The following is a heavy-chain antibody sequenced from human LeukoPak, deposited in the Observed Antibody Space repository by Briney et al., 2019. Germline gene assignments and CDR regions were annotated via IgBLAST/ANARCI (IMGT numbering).Heavy chain of an antibody. CDR2: ISWNSGSI. CDR1: GFTFDDYA. CDR3: AKDPKELLWFGELLSDSRFDY. Sequence: PGGSLRLSCAASGFTFDDYAMHWVRQAPGKGLEWVSGISWNSGSIGYADSVKGRFTISRDNSKNTLYLQMNSLRAEDTAVYYCAKDPKELLWFGELLSDSRFDYWGQGTLVTVSS. D-gene: IGHD3-10*01. J-gene: IGHJ4*02. V-gene: IGHV3-9*01.